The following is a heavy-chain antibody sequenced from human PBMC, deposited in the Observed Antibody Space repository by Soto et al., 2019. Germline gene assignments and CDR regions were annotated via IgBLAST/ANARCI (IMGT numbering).Heavy chain of an antibody. CDR2: IIPLFGTT. CDR3: AAELGFGKLSVV. CDR1: GDTFKNCV. Sequence: QGQVVQSVVEVRRPGSSVNVSCTASGDTFKNCVISWVRQAPGQGLEWMGGIIPLFGTTDFAQRFQGRLTIPTDESTTTAYMELSRLRSEDTATYYCAAELGFGKLSVVWGQGTTVIVSS. V-gene: IGHV1-69*01. J-gene: IGHJ6*02. D-gene: IGHD3-10*01.